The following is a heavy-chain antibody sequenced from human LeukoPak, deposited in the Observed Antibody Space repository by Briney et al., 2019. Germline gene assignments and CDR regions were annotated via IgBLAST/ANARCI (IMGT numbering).Heavy chain of an antibody. CDR1: GYSFTSYG. CDR3: ARGEYGGGWYARGFFDY. J-gene: IGHJ4*02. V-gene: IGHV1-18*01. CDR2: ISTHNGNT. D-gene: IGHD6-19*01. Sequence: ASVKVSCKASGYSFTSYGISWVGQAPGQGLEWTGWISTHNGNTNYAQKLQGRVTMTIDTSTSTAYMDLTSLRSDDTAVYYCARGEYGGGWYARGFFDYWGQGTLVTVSS.